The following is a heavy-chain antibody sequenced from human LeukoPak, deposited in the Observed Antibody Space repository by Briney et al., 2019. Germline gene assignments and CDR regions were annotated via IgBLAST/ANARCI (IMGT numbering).Heavy chain of an antibody. CDR2: ISAYNGNT. D-gene: IGHD5-24*01. Sequence: ASVKVSCKASGYTFTSYGISWVRQAPGQGLEWMGWISAYNGNTNYAQKLQGRVTMTTDTSTSTAYMALRSLISDDTAVYYCARSKHGGMATGISDYWGQGTLVTVYS. CDR1: GYTFTSYG. J-gene: IGHJ4*02. CDR3: ARSKHGGMATGISDY. V-gene: IGHV1-18*01.